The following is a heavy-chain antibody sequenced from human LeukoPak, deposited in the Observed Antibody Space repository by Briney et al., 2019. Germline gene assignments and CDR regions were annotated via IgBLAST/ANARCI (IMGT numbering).Heavy chain of an antibody. D-gene: IGHD2-15*01. V-gene: IGHV4-4*07. J-gene: IGHJ4*02. CDR3: ARGGSKAAATFDY. Sequence: SETLSLTCTVSGGSIGGYYWSWIRQPAGKGLEWIGHIYTSGSTSYNPSLKSRVTMSVDTSKNQFSLKLSSVTAADTAVYYCARGGSKAAATFDYWGQGTLVTVFS. CDR1: GGSIGGYY. CDR2: IYTSGST.